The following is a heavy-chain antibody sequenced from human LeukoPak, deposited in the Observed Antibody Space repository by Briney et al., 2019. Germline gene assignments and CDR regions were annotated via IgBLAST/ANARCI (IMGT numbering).Heavy chain of an antibody. CDR1: GFTFSVYG. V-gene: IGHV3-30*18. Sequence: GTSLRLYCAASGFTFSVYGMHWVRQGPGKGLEWVALISHDGGNKNYTDSVKGRFTISRDNSKNTVYLQMNSLRPEDTAVYYCAKPRGGYYFDYWGQGTLVTVSS. CDR2: ISHDGGNK. D-gene: IGHD3-3*01. J-gene: IGHJ4*02. CDR3: AKPRGGYYFDY.